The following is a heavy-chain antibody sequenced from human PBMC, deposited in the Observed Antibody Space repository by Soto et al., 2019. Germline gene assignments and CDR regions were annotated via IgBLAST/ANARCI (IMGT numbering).Heavy chain of an antibody. D-gene: IGHD3-10*01. CDR1: GFSLSTSGMC. J-gene: IGHJ6*02. CDR3: ARMRKVLLFGELSYYYVMDV. Sequence: SGPTLVNPTQTLTLTCTFSGFSLSTSGMCVSWIRQPPGKALEWLALIDWDDDKYYSTSLKTRLTISKDTSKNQVVLTMTNMDPVDTATYYCARMRKVLLFGELSYYYVMDVWGQRTTVTVSS. CDR2: IDWDDDK. V-gene: IGHV2-70*01.